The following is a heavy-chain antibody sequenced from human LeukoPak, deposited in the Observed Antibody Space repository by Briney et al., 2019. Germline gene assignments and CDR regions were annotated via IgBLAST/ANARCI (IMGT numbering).Heavy chain of an antibody. D-gene: IGHD3-22*01. Sequence: ASVKVSCKASGYTFTSYDINWVRQATGRGLEWMGWMNPNSGGTNYAQKFQGRVTMTRDTSISTAYMELSRLRSDDTAVYYCARVGLEDSSGFAFDYWGQGTLVTVSS. CDR1: GYTFTSYD. V-gene: IGHV1-2*02. CDR3: ARVGLEDSSGFAFDY. J-gene: IGHJ4*02. CDR2: MNPNSGGT.